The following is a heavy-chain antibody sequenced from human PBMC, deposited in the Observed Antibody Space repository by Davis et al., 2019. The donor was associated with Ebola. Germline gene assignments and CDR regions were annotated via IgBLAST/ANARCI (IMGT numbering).Heavy chain of an antibody. J-gene: IGHJ4*02. CDR2: INPNGDNT. CDR1: GYTFTNYY. CDR3: AREGLRVTVTTKDFDY. D-gene: IGHD4-17*01. Sequence: ASVKVSCKASGYTFTNYYMHWVRQAPGQGLEWMGIINPNGDNTDYAQNFQGRVTMTRDTSTSTVYMELTRLRSEDTAMYYCAREGLRVTVTTKDFDYWGQGTLVIVSS. V-gene: IGHV1-46*01.